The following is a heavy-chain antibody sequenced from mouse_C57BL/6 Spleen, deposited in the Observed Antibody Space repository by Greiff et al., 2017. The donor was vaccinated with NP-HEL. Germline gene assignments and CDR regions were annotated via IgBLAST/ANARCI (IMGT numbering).Heavy chain of an antibody. Sequence: QVQLQQSGPELVKPGASVKLSCKASGYTFPSYDINWVKQRPGQGLEWIGWIYPRDGSNKYNEQFKGKATLPVYTSSSTAYMELHILTSEDSAVYFFARATVVCSYLYFDDWGTGTTVTVSS. CDR1: GYTFPSYD. J-gene: IGHJ1*03. V-gene: IGHV1-85*01. CDR2: IYPRDGSN. CDR3: ARATVVCSYLYFDD. D-gene: IGHD1-1*01.